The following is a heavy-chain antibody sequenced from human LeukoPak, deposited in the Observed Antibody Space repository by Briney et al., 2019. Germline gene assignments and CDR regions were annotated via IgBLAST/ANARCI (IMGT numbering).Heavy chain of an antibody. CDR1: GGSISSGDYY. J-gene: IGHJ4*02. CDR3: AREKGDFWSGYWSWAYFDY. Sequence: ASETLSLTCAVSGGSISSGDYYWSWIRQPPGKGLEWIGYIYYSGSTYYNPSLKSRVTISVDTSKNQFSLKLSSVTAADTAVYYCAREKGDFWSGYWSWAYFDYWGQGTLVTVSS. V-gene: IGHV4-30-4*08. CDR2: IYYSGST. D-gene: IGHD3-3*01.